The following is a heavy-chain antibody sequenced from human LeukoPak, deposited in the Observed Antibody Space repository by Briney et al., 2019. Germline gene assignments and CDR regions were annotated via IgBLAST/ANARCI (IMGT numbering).Heavy chain of an antibody. V-gene: IGHV2-70*04. Sequence: SGPTLVNPTQTLTLTCTFSGFSLSTSGMRVSWIRQPPGKALEWLARIDWDDDKFYSTSLKTRLTISKDTSKNQVVLTMTNMDPVDTVTYYCARSPTKYCSGGSCYGAFDYWGQGTLVTVSS. CDR1: GFSLSTSGMR. CDR3: ARSPTKYCSGGSCYGAFDY. CDR2: IDWDDDK. D-gene: IGHD2-15*01. J-gene: IGHJ4*02.